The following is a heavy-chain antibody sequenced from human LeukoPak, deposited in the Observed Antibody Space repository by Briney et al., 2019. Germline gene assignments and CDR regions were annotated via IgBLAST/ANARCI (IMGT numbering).Heavy chain of an antibody. CDR3: ARDSPGGSAFDI. D-gene: IGHD3-10*01. Sequence: PGGSLRLSCAAPGFTFSSYWMHWVRQAPGKGLVWVSRINSDGSSTSYADSVKGRFTISRDNAKNSLYLQMNSLRAEDTAVYYCARDSPGGSAFDIWGQGTMVAVSS. V-gene: IGHV3-74*01. CDR1: GFTFSSYW. J-gene: IGHJ3*02. CDR2: INSDGSST.